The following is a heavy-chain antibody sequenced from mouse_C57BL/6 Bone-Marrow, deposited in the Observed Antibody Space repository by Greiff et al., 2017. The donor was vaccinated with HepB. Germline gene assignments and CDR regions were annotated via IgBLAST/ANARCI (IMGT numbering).Heavy chain of an antibody. D-gene: IGHD1-1*01. CDR3: ARCYYYGSSYGY. V-gene: IGHV1-81*01. CDR2: IYPRSGNT. J-gene: IGHJ2*01. Sequence: VKLQESGAELARPGASVKLSCKASGYTFTSYGISWVKQRTGQGLEWIGEIYPRSGNTYYNEKFKGKATLTADKSSSTAYMELRSLTSEDSAVYFCARCYYYGSSYGYWGQGTTLTVSS. CDR1: GYTFTSYG.